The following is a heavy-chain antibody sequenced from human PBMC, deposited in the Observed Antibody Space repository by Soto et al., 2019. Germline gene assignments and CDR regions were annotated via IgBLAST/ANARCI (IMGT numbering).Heavy chain of an antibody. D-gene: IGHD3-3*01. CDR2: IDPSDSYT. CDR3: ARSEVTVFGMVTPPGD. Sequence: EVQLVQSGAEVKKPGESLRISCQGSGYIFYSQWITWVRQMPGKGLEWMGRIDPSDSYTNYSPSFQGHVTISVDKSISTAYLQWSSLKASDSAMYYCARSEVTVFGMVTPPGDWGQGTLVTVSS. J-gene: IGHJ4*02. V-gene: IGHV5-10-1*03. CDR1: GYIFYSQW.